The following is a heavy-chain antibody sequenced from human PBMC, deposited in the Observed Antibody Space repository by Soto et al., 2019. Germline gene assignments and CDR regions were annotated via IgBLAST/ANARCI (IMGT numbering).Heavy chain of an antibody. J-gene: IGHJ6*02. D-gene: IGHD4-4*01. CDR1: GGTFSSSA. CDR2: IIPLFRTP. Sequence: QVQLVQSGAEMKEPGSSVKVSCKTSGGTFSSSAISWLRQVPGQGLEWMGGIIPLFRTPDYAKKFQGRVTIAADESTSTAYMELSSLRSEDTAVYYCARDNDRLQVGGNYYYSLDVWGQGTTITVSS. CDR3: ARDNDRLQVGGNYYYSLDV. V-gene: IGHV1-69*12.